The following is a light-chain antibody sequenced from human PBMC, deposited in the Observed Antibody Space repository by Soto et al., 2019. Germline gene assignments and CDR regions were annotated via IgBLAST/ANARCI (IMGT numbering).Light chain of an antibody. Sequence: ELVLTQSPGTLSLSPGARATLSCRASQSVSSSYLAWYQQKPGQAPRLLIYGASSRATGIPDRFSGSGSGTDFTLTISRLEPEDFATYYCQHYNSYSEAFGQGTKVDI. CDR2: GAS. V-gene: IGKV3-20*01. CDR1: QSVSSSY. CDR3: QHYNSYSEA. J-gene: IGKJ1*01.